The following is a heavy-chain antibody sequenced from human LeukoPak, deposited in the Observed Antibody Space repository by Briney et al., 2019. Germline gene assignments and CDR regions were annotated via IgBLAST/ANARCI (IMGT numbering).Heavy chain of an antibody. Sequence: SETLSLTCTVSDGPIRSHYWTWIRQFPLKGLEWIGDISNSGSTKYNPSLKSRVTISIDTSKSQFSLRLTSVTAADTAVYYCGRDALVGYFSYYYIDVWGKGTTVTVSS. D-gene: IGHD2-15*01. CDR1: DGPIRSHY. J-gene: IGHJ6*03. CDR3: GRDALVGYFSYYYIDV. V-gene: IGHV4-59*11. CDR2: ISNSGST.